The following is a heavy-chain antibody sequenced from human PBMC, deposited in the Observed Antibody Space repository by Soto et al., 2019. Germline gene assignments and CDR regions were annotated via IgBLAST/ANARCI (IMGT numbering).Heavy chain of an antibody. Sequence: GGSLRLSCAASGFTFSDYYMSWIRQAPGKGLEWVADITYDRSNTYYADSVKGRFTISRDNSKNTLYLQMNSLRAEDTAVYYCARGYSYGYIVHWGQGTLVTVSS. V-gene: IGHV3-30-3*01. CDR1: GFTFSDYY. CDR3: ARGYSYGYIVH. CDR2: ITYDRSNT. J-gene: IGHJ4*02. D-gene: IGHD5-18*01.